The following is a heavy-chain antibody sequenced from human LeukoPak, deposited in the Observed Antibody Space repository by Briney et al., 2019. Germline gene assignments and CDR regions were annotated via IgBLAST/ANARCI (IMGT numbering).Heavy chain of an antibody. D-gene: IGHD6-6*01. CDR2: ISSSSSAI. J-gene: IGHJ3*02. CDR3: AREYSSSSGRAFDI. V-gene: IGHV3-48*01. Sequence: GGSLRLSCAASGFTFTTYTMNWVRQTPGKGLEWVSFISSSSSAIYYADSVKGRFTISRDNAKNSLFLLMNSLRAEDTAVYYCAREYSSSSGRAFDIWGQGTMVTVSS. CDR1: GFTFTTYT.